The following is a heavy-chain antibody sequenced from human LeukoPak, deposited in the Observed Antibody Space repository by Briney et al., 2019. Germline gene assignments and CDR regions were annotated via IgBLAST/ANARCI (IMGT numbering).Heavy chain of an antibody. CDR3: ARDGGYDYVWGSYRYEDY. J-gene: IGHJ4*02. V-gene: IGHV1-18*01. CDR2: VSAYDGNT. CDR1: GYTFTSYG. Sequence: ASVKVSCKASGYTFTSYGISWVRQAPGQGLEGLGWVSAYDGNTNYAQKLQGSVTMTTATSTSTAYMELRSLRSDDTAVYYCARDGGYDYVWGSYRYEDYWGQGTLVIVSS. D-gene: IGHD3-16*02.